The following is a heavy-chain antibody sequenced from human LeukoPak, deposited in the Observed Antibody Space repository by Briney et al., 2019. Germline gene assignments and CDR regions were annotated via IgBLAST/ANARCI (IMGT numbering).Heavy chain of an antibody. CDR1: GGSIGSYY. D-gene: IGHD3-3*01. CDR3: ARSGYDFWSGYYPNEYYYYGMDV. V-gene: IGHV4-59*08. CDR2: IYYSGST. Sequence: PSETLSLTCTVSGGSIGSYYWSWIRQPPGKGLEWIGYIYYSGSTNYNPSLKSRVTISVGTSKNQFSLKLSSVTAADTAVYYCARSGYDFWSGYYPNEYYYYGMDVWGQGTTVTVSS. J-gene: IGHJ6*02.